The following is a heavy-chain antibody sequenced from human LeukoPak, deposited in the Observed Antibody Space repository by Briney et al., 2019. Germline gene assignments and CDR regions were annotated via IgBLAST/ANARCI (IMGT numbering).Heavy chain of an antibody. CDR2: NNAGNGNT. J-gene: IGHJ4*02. CDR1: GYTFTSYA. CDR3: ARDRAYYDSSGYYVPWYFDY. Sequence: ASVTVSCTASGYTFTSYAMHWVRRAPGQRLEWMGWNNAGNGNTKYSQKFQGRVTITRDTSASTAYMELSSLRSEDTAVYYCARDRAYYDSSGYYVPWYFDYWGQGTLVTVSS. D-gene: IGHD3-22*01. V-gene: IGHV1-3*01.